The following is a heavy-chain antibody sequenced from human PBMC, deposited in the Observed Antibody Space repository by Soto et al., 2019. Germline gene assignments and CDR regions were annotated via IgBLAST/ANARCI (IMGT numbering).Heavy chain of an antibody. D-gene: IGHD3-10*01. Sequence: AAVKISCKASGYTFTSYYMHWVRQAPGQGLEWMGIINPSGGSTSYAQKFQGRVTMTRDTSTSTVYMELSSLRSEDTAVYYCARAGSYYNYFDYWGQGTLVTVSS. CDR2: INPSGGST. J-gene: IGHJ4*02. CDR3: ARAGSYYNYFDY. CDR1: GYTFTSYY. V-gene: IGHV1-46*03.